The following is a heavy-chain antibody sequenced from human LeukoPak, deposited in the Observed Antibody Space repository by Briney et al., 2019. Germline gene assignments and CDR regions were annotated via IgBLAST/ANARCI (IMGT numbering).Heavy chain of an antibody. CDR1: GGSLSSSSYY. Sequence: SETLSLTCTVSGGSLSSSSYYWGWLRQPPGTGLEWLGSIYYSGSTYYNPSLKSRVTISVDTSKNQFSLKLSSVTAADTAVYYCARAEYYYDSSGYYYPWYYFDYWGQGTLVTVSS. D-gene: IGHD3-22*01. V-gene: IGHV4-39*01. J-gene: IGHJ4*02. CDR2: IYYSGST. CDR3: ARAEYYYDSSGYYYPWYYFDY.